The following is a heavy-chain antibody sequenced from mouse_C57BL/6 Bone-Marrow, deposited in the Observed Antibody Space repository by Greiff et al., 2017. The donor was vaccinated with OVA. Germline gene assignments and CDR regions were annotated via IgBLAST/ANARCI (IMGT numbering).Heavy chain of an antibody. Sequence: VQLQQSGTVLARPGASVKVSCKTSGYTFTNYWMHWVKQRPGQGLEWIGAIYPGNSDTSYNQKFKGKAKLTAVTSASTAYMELSSLTNEDSAVYYCTKVNWAYAMDYWGQGTSVTVSS. D-gene: IGHD4-1*01. CDR1: GYTFTNYW. V-gene: IGHV1-5*01. J-gene: IGHJ4*01. CDR2: IYPGNSDT. CDR3: TKVNWAYAMDY.